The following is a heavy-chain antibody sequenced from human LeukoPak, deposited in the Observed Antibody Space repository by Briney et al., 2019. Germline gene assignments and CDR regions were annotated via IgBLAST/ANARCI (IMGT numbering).Heavy chain of an antibody. D-gene: IGHD6-19*01. CDR2: INYSEST. J-gene: IGHJ4*02. CDR3: ARLAIAVAGSVFDS. CDR1: GGSISSSSFF. V-gene: IGHV4-39*01. Sequence: SETLSLTCTVSGGSISSSSFFWGWIRQPPGKGLEWTGSINYSESTYYNPSLKSRITISVDTSKNQFSLKLSSVTAADTAVYYCARLAIAVAGSVFDSWGQGTLVTVSS.